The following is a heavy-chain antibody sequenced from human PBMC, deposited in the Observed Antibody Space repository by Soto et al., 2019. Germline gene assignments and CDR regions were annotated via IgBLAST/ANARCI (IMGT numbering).Heavy chain of an antibody. CDR1: GFTFSSYG. D-gene: IGHD3-22*01. CDR3: TRGNYENSGCLDY. Sequence: GGSLRLSCAASGFTFSSYGMHWVRQAPGKGLEWVAVIWYDGSNKYFADSVKGRFTISRDNSKNTLFLQMNSLRAEDTAVYYCTRGNYENSGCLDYWGQGTLVTVSS. J-gene: IGHJ4*02. V-gene: IGHV3-33*01. CDR2: IWYDGSNK.